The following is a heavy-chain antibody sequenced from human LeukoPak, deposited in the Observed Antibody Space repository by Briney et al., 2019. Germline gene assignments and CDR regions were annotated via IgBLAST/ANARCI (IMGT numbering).Heavy chain of an antibody. CDR1: GFTFGDRA. Sequence: GGSLRLSCRAYGFTFGDRAMSWVRQAPGKGLEWVGFIRSKAYGGTTEYAASVKGRFTISRDDSISVAYLHMNSLITDDTASYYCSRGPIQLWIHNGMDVWGQGTSVTVSS. D-gene: IGHD5-18*01. J-gene: IGHJ6*02. CDR2: IRSKAYGGTT. CDR3: SRGPIQLWIHNGMDV. V-gene: IGHV3-49*04.